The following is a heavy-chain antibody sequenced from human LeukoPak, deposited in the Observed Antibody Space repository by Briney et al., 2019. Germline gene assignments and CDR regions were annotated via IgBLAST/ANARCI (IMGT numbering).Heavy chain of an antibody. CDR1: GYTFTGYY. CDR3: ARVTLGRQLGYYYYYMDV. Sequence: ASVKVSCKASGYTFTGYYMXXXXXXXXXXXXXXXXXXXXXGXXNYAQKFQGXVXXXRDTSIXTAYMELSRLRSDDTAVYYCARVTLGRQLGYYYYYMDVWGKGTTVTVSS. V-gene: IGHV1-2*02. CDR2: XXXXXGXX. D-gene: IGHD6-6*01. J-gene: IGHJ6*03.